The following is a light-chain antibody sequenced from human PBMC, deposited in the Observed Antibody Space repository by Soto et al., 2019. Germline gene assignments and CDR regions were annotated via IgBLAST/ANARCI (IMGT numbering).Light chain of an antibody. Sequence: QSVLTQPASVSGSPGQSITISCTGTSSDIGGGGYNYVSWYQQVPGMAPKLLIYRNNERPSGVPDRFSGSRSGTSASLAISGLRSEDEADYYCAAWDDSLRGWVFGGGTKVTVL. V-gene: IGLV1-47*01. J-gene: IGLJ3*02. CDR3: AAWDDSLRGWV. CDR1: SSDIGGGGYNY. CDR2: RNN.